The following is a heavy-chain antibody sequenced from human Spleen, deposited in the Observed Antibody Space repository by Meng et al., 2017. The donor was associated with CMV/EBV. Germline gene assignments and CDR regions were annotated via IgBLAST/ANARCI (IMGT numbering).Heavy chain of an antibody. CDR1: GFTFSSYS. CDR3: AREQFSGDRDYYYAMDV. CDR2: ISSSGTYV. J-gene: IGHJ6*02. Sequence: GGSLRLSCAASGFTFSSYSMNWVRQAPGQGLEWVSSISSSGTYVNYADSVKGRFTISRDNAKKSLSLQINSLRAEDTAMYYCAREQFSGDRDYYYAMDVWGQGTTVTVSS. D-gene: IGHD1-26*01. V-gene: IGHV3-21*01.